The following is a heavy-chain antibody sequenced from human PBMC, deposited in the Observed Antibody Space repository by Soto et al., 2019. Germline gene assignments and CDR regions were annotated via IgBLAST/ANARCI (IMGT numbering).Heavy chain of an antibody. CDR1: GGSISSSNW. V-gene: IGHV4-4*02. Sequence: NPSETLSLTCAVSGGSISSSNWWSWVRQPPGKGLEWIGEIYHSGSTNYNPSLKSRVTISVDKSKNQFSLKLSSVTAADTAVYYCARDPRWHGSSGSWFDPWGQGTLVTVSS. D-gene: IGHD6-6*01. J-gene: IGHJ5*02. CDR2: IYHSGST. CDR3: ARDPRWHGSSGSWFDP.